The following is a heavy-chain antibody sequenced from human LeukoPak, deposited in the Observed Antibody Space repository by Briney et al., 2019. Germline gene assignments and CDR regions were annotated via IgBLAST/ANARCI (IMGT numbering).Heavy chain of an antibody. CDR1: GGSFSGYY. CDR2: INHSGST. V-gene: IGHV4-34*01. CDR3: ARRVVVIAIPSRFLVGSLDY. J-gene: IGHJ4*02. Sequence: SETLSLTCAVYGGSFSGYYWSWIRQPPGKGLEWIGEINHSGSTNYNPSLKSRVTISVDTSKNQFSLKLSSVTAADTAVYYCARRVVVIAIPSRFLVGSLDYWGQGTLVTVSS. D-gene: IGHD2-21*01.